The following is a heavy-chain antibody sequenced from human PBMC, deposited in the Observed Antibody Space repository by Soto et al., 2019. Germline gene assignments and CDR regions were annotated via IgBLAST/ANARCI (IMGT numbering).Heavy chain of an antibody. CDR2: MNPNSGNT. Sequence: QVQLVQSGAEVKKPGASVKVSCKASGYTFTSYDINWVRQATGQGLEWMGWMNPNSGNTGYAQKFQGRVTMTRNTSISTAYMELSSLRSEDTAVYYCARASSPFGVVILGEIDYWGQGTLVTVSP. CDR1: GYTFTSYD. CDR3: ARASSPFGVVILGEIDY. D-gene: IGHD3-3*01. J-gene: IGHJ4*02. V-gene: IGHV1-8*01.